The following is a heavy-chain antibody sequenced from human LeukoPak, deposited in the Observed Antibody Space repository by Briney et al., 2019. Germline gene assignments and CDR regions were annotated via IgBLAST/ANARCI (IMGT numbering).Heavy chain of an antibody. CDR2: ISSSLSVI. J-gene: IGHJ3*02. Sequence: GGSLRLSCTASGFTFSSYEMNWVRQAPGKGLEWVSYISSSLSVIYYADSVKGRFTISRDNAKNSLFLQMYSLRDDDTAVYYCTRDQYSGHWYYAFDIWGQGTRVTVSS. CDR3: TRDQYSGHWYYAFDI. D-gene: IGHD6-19*01. V-gene: IGHV3-48*02. CDR1: GFTFSSYE.